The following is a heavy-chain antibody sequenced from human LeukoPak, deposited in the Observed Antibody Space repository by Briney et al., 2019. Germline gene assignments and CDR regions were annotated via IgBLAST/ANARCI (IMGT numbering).Heavy chain of an antibody. D-gene: IGHD5-24*01. V-gene: IGHV1-2*02. J-gene: IGHJ4*02. Sequence: ASVKVSCKASGYTFTSYGISWVRQAPGQGLEWMGWINPNSGGTNYAQKFQGRVTMTRDTSISTAYMELSRLRSDDTAVYYCARWRDGYNKYYFDYWGQGTLVTVSS. CDR3: ARWRDGYNKYYFDY. CDR2: INPNSGGT. CDR1: GYTFTSYG.